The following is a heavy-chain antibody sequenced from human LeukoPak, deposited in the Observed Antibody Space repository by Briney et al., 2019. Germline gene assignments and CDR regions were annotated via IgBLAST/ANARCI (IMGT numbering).Heavy chain of an antibody. CDR3: ARDFSLAAADYYFDY. J-gene: IGHJ4*02. Sequence: ASVKVSCKAPGYTFTSYYMHWVRQAPGQGLEWMGIINPSGGSTSYAQKFQGRVTMTRDMSTSTVYMELSSLRSEDTAVYYCARDFSLAAADYYFDYWGRGTLVTVSS. CDR2: INPSGGST. D-gene: IGHD6-13*01. CDR1: GYTFTSYY. V-gene: IGHV1-46*01.